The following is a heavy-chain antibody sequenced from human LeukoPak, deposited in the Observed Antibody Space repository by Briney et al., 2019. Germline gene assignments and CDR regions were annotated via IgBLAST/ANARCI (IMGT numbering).Heavy chain of an antibody. J-gene: IGHJ4*02. D-gene: IGHD2-2*01. CDR1: GGSFSGYY. CDR3: ARGGRGGYCSSTSCPSRFDY. Sequence: SETLSLTCAVYGGSFSGYYWSWIRQPPGKGLEWIGEINHSGSTNYNPSLKSRVTISVDTSKNQFSLKLSYVTAADTAVYYCARGGRGGYCSSTSCPSRFDYWGQGTLVTVSS. CDR2: INHSGST. V-gene: IGHV4-34*01.